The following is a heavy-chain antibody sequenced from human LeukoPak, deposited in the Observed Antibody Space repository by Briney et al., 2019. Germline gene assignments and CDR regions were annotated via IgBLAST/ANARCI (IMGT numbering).Heavy chain of an antibody. D-gene: IGHD6-19*01. V-gene: IGHV3-30*18. Sequence: GGSLRLSCAASEFTFSSYGMHWVRQAPGKGLEWVAVISYDGSNKYYADSVKGRFTISRDNSKNTLYLQMNSLRAEDTAVYYCAKLPFPWLVRGGIDYWGQGTLVTVSS. J-gene: IGHJ4*02. CDR3: AKLPFPWLVRGGIDY. CDR1: EFTFSSYG. CDR2: ISYDGSNK.